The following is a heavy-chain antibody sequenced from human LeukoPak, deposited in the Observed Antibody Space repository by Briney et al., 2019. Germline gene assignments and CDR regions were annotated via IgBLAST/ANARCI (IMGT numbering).Heavy chain of an antibody. CDR1: SGSINSGDFY. CDR2: IYYSGTT. CDR3: ARDGIGDAFDI. J-gene: IGHJ3*02. V-gene: IGHV4-30-4*01. Sequence: PSQTLSLTCSVSSGSINSGDFYWSWIRQPPGKGPEWIGFIYYSGTTYYNPSLGSRLTISVDTSKNQFSLELSSVTAADTAVYYCARDGIGDAFDIWGQGTMVTVSS.